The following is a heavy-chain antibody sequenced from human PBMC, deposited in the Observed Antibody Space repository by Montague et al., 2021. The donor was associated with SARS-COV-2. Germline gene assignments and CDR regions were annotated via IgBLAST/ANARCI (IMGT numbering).Heavy chain of an antibody. D-gene: IGHD3-22*01. CDR3: ARVDSSGPGEY. Sequence: SETLSLTCTVSGGSLNNYFWSWIRQPPGGGLEWVGYISDSGSTKYNPSLRSRVTISVDTARNQFSLKLLSVTAADTAFYYCARVDSSGPGEYWGQGILVSVSS. V-gene: IGHV4-59*08. CDR2: ISDSGST. J-gene: IGHJ4*02. CDR1: GGSLNNYF.